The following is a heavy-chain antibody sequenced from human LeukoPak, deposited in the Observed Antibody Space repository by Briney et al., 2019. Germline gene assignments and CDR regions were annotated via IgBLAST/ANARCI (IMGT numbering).Heavy chain of an antibody. D-gene: IGHD3-10*01. V-gene: IGHV3-53*01. J-gene: IGHJ4*02. CDR3: ARSLWFGELFDY. CDR2: IHSGGST. CDR1: GFTVSSNY. Sequence: PGGSLRLSCAASGFTVSSNYMSWVRQAPGKGLEWVSVIHSGGSTYYADSVKGRFTISRDDSKNTLYLQMNSLRAEDTAVYYCARSLWFGELFDYWGQGTLVTVSS.